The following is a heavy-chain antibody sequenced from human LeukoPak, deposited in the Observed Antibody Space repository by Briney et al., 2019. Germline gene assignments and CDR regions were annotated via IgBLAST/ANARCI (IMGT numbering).Heavy chain of an antibody. V-gene: IGHV4-34*01. CDR3: ARGLSAIVH. Sequence: XWSXLXQPXXXGLEWIGEINHSGSTNYNPSLKSRVTISVDTSKNQFSLKLSSVTAADTAVYYCARGLSAIVHWGQGTLVTVSS. J-gene: IGHJ4*02. D-gene: IGHD2-21*02. CDR1: X. CDR2: INHSGST.